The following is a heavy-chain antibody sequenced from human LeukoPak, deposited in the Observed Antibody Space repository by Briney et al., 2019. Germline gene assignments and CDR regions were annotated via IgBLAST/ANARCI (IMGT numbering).Heavy chain of an antibody. J-gene: IGHJ4*02. CDR3: VRHTGPRTGPVDY. CDR1: GGSISSGSYY. D-gene: IGHD1-1*01. V-gene: IGHV4-61*02. CDR2: IYTSGNT. Sequence: PSQTLSLTCTVSGGSISSGSYYWSWIRQSAGKGLEWIGRIYTSGNTNYNPSLKSRVTISVDTSKNQFSLKLSSVTAADTAVYYCVRHTGPRTGPVDYWGQGTLVTVSS.